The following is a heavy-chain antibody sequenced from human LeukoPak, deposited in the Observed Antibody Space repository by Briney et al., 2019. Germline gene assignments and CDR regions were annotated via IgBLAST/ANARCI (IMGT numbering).Heavy chain of an antibody. D-gene: IGHD2-21*02. J-gene: IGHJ5*02. Sequence: SETLSLTCTVSGGSISSGGYYWSWIRQHPGKGLEWIGYIHYSGSTYYNPSLKSRVTISVDTSKNQFSLKLRYVTAADTAVYYCARTYMTSARFDPWGQGTLVTVSA. CDR3: ARTYMTSARFDP. CDR2: IHYSGST. CDR1: GGSISSGGYY. V-gene: IGHV4-31*03.